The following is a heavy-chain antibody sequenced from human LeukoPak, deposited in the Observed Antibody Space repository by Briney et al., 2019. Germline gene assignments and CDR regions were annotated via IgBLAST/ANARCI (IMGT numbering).Heavy chain of an antibody. V-gene: IGHV3-74*01. CDR2: IASDGSST. Sequence: GGSLRLSCAASGFIFSSYWMNWVRQAPGKGLVWVSRIASDGSSTTYADSVKGRFSISRDNAKNTLYLQMNSLRVEDTAVYYCARGRPHGNDYWGQGTLVTVSS. D-gene: IGHD4-23*01. CDR1: GFIFSSYW. J-gene: IGHJ4*02. CDR3: ARGRPHGNDY.